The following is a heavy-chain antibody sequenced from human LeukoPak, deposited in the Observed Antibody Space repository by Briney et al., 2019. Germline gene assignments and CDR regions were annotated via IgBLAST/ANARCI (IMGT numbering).Heavy chain of an antibody. CDR1: GFTFSSYG. CDR2: ISYDENNK. D-gene: IGHD2-8*01. Sequence: GRSLRLSCAASGFTFSSYGIHWVRQAPGKGLEWVAHISYDENNKFYADSVKGRFTISRDNSKNTLYLQMNSLRPEDTAVYYCAKEDHDSCTYRGFDYWGEGALVTVSS. V-gene: IGHV3-30*18. CDR3: AKEDHDSCTYRGFDY. J-gene: IGHJ4*02.